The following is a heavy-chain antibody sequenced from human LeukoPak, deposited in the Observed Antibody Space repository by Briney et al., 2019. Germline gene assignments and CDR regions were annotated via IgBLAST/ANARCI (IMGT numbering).Heavy chain of an antibody. J-gene: IGHJ4*02. V-gene: IGHV4-59*08. Sequence: SETLSLTCTVSGGSISSYYWSWIRQPPGKGLEWIGYIYYSGSTNYNPSLKGRVTISVDTSKNQFSLKLSSVTAADTAVYYCARLGSSDLDYWGQGTLVTVSS. D-gene: IGHD2-15*01. CDR3: ARLGSSDLDY. CDR2: IYYSGST. CDR1: GGSISSYY.